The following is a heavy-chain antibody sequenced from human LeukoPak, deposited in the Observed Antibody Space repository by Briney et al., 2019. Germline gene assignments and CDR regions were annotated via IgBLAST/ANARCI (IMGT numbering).Heavy chain of an antibody. CDR1: GGSISSYY. V-gene: IGHV4-59*01. CDR2: IYYSGST. J-gene: IGHJ5*02. CDR3: VGCSSTSCYGWFDP. D-gene: IGHD2-2*01. Sequence: SETLSLTCTVSGGSISSYYWSWIRQPPGKGLEWTGYIYYSGSTNYNPSLKSRVTISVDTSKNQFSLKLSSVTAADTAVYYCVGCSSTSCYGWFDPWGQGTLVTVSS.